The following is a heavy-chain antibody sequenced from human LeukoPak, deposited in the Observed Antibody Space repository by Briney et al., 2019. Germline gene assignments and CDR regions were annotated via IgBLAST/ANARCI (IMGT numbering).Heavy chain of an antibody. CDR2: VNTDGSST. CDR3: ARELGVGVIGDAFDI. Sequence: GGSLRLSCATSGFTFSNYDMSWVRQAPGQGLAWVSRVNTDGSSTTYAESVKGRFTISKDNAKNTLYLQMNGLRAEDTAVYYCARELGVGVIGDAFDIWGQGTVVTVSS. V-gene: IGHV3-74*01. J-gene: IGHJ3*02. CDR1: GFTFSNYD. D-gene: IGHD3-22*01.